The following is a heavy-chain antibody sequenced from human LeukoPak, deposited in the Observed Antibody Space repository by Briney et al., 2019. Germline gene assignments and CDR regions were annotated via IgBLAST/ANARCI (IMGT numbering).Heavy chain of an antibody. J-gene: IGHJ4*02. D-gene: IGHD7-27*01. V-gene: IGHV1-2*02. CDR1: GYTFTDHY. CDR2: IHPGRGDT. CDR3: ARDHNWGPDY. Sequence: ASVKVSCEALGYTFTDHYFHWLRQAPGQGLEWMGWIHPGRGDTNYAQKFQGRVSLTRDTSISTAYMELSRLTSDDTAVYYCARDHNWGPDYWGQGTLVSVSS.